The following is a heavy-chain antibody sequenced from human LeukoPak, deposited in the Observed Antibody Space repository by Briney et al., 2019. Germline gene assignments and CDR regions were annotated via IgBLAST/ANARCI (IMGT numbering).Heavy chain of an antibody. CDR3: AKSRYYGDYEALGY. J-gene: IGHJ4*02. D-gene: IGHD4-17*01. CDR2: INNDGSFT. V-gene: IGHV3-74*01. Sequence: GGSLRLSCAASGFTFSNYWMHWVRQVPGKGLVWVSRINNDGSFTTYADSVKGRFTISRDNSKNTLYLQMNSLRAEDTAVYYCAKSRYYGDYEALGYWGQGTLVTVSS. CDR1: GFTFSNYW.